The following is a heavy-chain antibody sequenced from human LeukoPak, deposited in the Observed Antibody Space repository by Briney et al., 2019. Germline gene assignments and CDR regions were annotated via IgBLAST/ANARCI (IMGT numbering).Heavy chain of an antibody. CDR3: ARSLDTAMVTTGY. J-gene: IGHJ4*02. CDR2: IYYGGST. CDR1: GGSISSYY. V-gene: IGHV4-59*01. Sequence: SVTLSLTCTVSGGSISSYYWSWIRQPPGKGLEWIGYIYYGGSTNYNPSLKSRVTISVDTSKNQFSLKLSAVTAADTAVYYCARSLDTAMVTTGYWGQGTLVTVSS. D-gene: IGHD5-18*01.